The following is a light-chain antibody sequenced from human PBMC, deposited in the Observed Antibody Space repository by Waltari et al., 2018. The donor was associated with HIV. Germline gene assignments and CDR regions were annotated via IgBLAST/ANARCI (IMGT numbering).Light chain of an antibody. CDR1: QTVRSNY. V-gene: IGKV3-20*01. CDR2: DAF. Sequence: LSPGERVTLSCRASQTVRSNYLAWYQQKPGQAPRLLIYDAFKRATGIPVRFSGSGSGTDFTLTISRLEPEDFAVYYCQQYGGSARTFGQGTKVEV. J-gene: IGKJ1*01. CDR3: QQYGGSART.